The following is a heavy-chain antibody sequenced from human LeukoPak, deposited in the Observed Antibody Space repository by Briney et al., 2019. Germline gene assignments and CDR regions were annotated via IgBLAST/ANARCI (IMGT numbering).Heavy chain of an antibody. D-gene: IGHD6-19*01. Sequence: GASVKVSCKASGGTFSSYAISWVRQAPGQGLEWMGRINPNSGGTNYAQKFQGRVTMTRDTSISTAYMELSRLRSDDTAVYYCARDRGSSGPNRFDYWGQGTLVTVSS. CDR2: INPNSGGT. V-gene: IGHV1-2*06. CDR1: GGTFSSYA. CDR3: ARDRGSSGPNRFDY. J-gene: IGHJ4*02.